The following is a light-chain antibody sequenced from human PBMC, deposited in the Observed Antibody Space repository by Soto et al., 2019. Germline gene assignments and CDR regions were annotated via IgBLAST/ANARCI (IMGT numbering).Light chain of an antibody. CDR1: QSVLSSSNNKNY. J-gene: IGKJ2*01. Sequence: DIVMTQSPDSLAVSLGERATINCTSSQSVLSSSNNKNYLAWYQQKPGQPPKLLIYWASTRESGVPDRFSGSGSWTDFTLTISSLQAEDVAVYYCQQYYSTPYTFGQGTKLEIK. CDR2: WAS. V-gene: IGKV4-1*01. CDR3: QQYYSTPYT.